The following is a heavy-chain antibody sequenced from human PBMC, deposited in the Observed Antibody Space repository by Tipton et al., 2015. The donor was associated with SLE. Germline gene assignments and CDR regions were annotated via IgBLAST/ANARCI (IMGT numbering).Heavy chain of an antibody. J-gene: IGHJ5*02. D-gene: IGHD3-16*01. CDR3: ARDPGGRFDP. V-gene: IGHV4-59*12. Sequence: TLSLTCTVSGGSISSYSWSWIRQPPGKGLEWIGYIYYSGSTYYNPSLKSRVTISVDRSKNQFSLKLSSVTAADTAVYYCARDPGGRFDPWGQGTLVTVSS. CDR1: GGSISSYS. CDR2: IYYSGST.